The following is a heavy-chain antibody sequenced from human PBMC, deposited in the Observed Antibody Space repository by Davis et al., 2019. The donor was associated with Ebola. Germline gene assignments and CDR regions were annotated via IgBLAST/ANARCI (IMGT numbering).Heavy chain of an antibody. CDR1: GGSFSGYY. V-gene: IGHV3-15*01. J-gene: IGHJ6*02. CDR2: IKSKTDGGTT. D-gene: IGHD4-11*01. CDR3: ARVGATTEDV. Sequence: PSETLSLTCAVYGGSFSGYYWTWIRQAPGKGLEWVGRIKSKTDGGTTDYAAPVKGRFTISRDDSKNTLYLQMNSLRAEDTAVYYCARVGATTEDVWGQGTTVTVSS.